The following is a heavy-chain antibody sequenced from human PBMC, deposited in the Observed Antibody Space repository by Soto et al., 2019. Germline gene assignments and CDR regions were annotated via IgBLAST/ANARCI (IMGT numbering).Heavy chain of an antibody. CDR3: ARDRGVKLTEDAFDI. V-gene: IGHV3-21*04. J-gene: IGHJ3*02. CDR2: ISSSSSYI. CDR1: GFTFSSYS. D-gene: IGHD7-27*01. Sequence: GGSLRLSCAASGFTFSSYSMNWVRQAPGKGLEWVSSISSSSSYIYYADSVKGLFTISRDNAKNSLYLQMNSLRAEDTAVYYCARDRGVKLTEDAFDIRGQGTMVTVSS.